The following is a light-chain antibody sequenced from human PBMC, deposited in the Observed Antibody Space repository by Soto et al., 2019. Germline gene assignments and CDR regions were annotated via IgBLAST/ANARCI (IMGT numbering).Light chain of an antibody. J-gene: IGLJ1*01. CDR2: SDN. Sequence: QSVLVQPPSASGTPGQRVTISCSGSTSNIGSNYVNWYQQLPGTAPKLLIYSDNQRPSGVPDRFSGSKSGTSASLAISGLQSEDEADYYCAAWDDSLDADVFGTGTKLTVL. CDR3: AAWDDSLDADV. CDR1: TSNIGSNY. V-gene: IGLV1-44*01.